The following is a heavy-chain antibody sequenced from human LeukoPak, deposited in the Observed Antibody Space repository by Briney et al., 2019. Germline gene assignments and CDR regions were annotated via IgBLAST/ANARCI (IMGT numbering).Heavy chain of an antibody. Sequence: SETLSLTCAVSGGSISGWYWSWIRQPPGKGLEWIGNIYGSGYTNYNPSLKSRVTMSIDTSKNHFSLKLTSVTAADTATYYCARETSLAGFASGLGFNYWGQGILVSVSS. CDR1: GGSISGWY. V-gene: IGHV4-59*01. J-gene: IGHJ4*02. CDR2: IYGSGYT. CDR3: ARETSLAGFASGLGFNY. D-gene: IGHD6-19*01.